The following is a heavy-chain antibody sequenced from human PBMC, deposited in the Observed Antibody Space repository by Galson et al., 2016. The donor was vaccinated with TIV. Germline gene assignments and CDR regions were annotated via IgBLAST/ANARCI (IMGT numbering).Heavy chain of an antibody. CDR3: ATHRGPYPMAPFDV. CDR1: GGTFGDFA. Sequence: SAKVSCKASGGTFGDFAISWVQQAPGQGPEWMGGINPVVGTANYAEKFRDRVTIIADKSASTAYMELSGLRSDDTAVYYCATHRGPYPMAPFDVWGQGTAVTASS. V-gene: IGHV1-69*06. CDR2: INPVVGTA. D-gene: IGHD2-21*01. J-gene: IGHJ3*01.